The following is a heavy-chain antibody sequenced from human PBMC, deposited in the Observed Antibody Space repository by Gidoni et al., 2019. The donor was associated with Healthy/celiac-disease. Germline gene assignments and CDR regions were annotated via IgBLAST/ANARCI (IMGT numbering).Heavy chain of an antibody. CDR3: ATVNYDSSAPNWFDP. J-gene: IGHJ5*02. CDR2: VAPEDGET. CDR1: GSTFTDYY. Sequence: EVQLVQSGAEVKKPGATVKISCKVSGSTFTDYYMHWVQQAPGKGLGWLGLVAPEDGETIYEEKFQGRVTITADTSTDTAYMELSSLRSEDTAVYYCATVNYDSSAPNWFDPWGQGTLVTVSS. D-gene: IGHD3-22*01. V-gene: IGHV1-69-2*01.